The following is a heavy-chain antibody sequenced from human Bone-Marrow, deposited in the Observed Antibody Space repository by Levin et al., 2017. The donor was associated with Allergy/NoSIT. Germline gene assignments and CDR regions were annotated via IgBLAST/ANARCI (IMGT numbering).Heavy chain of an antibody. Sequence: ASVKVSCKASGGTFSSYAISWVRQAPGQGLEWMGGIIPIFGTANYAQKFQGRVTITADKSTSTAYMELSSLRSEDTAVYYCARGGYDYEYYYYYMDVWGKGTTVTVSS. CDR3: ARGGYDYEYYYYYMDV. CDR1: GGTFSSYA. V-gene: IGHV1-69*06. D-gene: IGHD5-12*01. CDR2: IIPIFGTA. J-gene: IGHJ6*03.